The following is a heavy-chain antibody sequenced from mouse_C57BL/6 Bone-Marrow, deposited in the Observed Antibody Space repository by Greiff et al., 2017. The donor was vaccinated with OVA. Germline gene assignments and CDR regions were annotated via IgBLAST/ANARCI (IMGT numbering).Heavy chain of an antibody. Sequence: QVQLKQSGAELVRPGTSVKMSCKASGYTFTNYWIGWAKQRPGNGLEWIGDIYPGGGYTNYNEKFKGKATLTADKSSSTAYMQFSSLTSEDSAIYYCASYYGSRMDYWGQGTSVTVSS. J-gene: IGHJ4*01. CDR2: IYPGGGYT. CDR1: GYTFTNYW. D-gene: IGHD1-1*01. CDR3: ASYYGSRMDY. V-gene: IGHV1-63*01.